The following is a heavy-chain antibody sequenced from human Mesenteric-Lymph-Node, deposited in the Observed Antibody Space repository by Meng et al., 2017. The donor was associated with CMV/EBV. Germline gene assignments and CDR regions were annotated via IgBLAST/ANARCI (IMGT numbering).Heavy chain of an antibody. CDR3: AKSRSSTPGIVDD. CDR2: IYGTGIT. CDR1: GVSVTSGAYH. V-gene: IGHV4-61*08. D-gene: IGHD2/OR15-2a*01. Sequence: QGQLQGPGPGLVKPSETLSLTCIVSGVSVTSGAYHWSWIRQSPGKGLEWIGYIYGTGITIYNPSLKSRVTILLETSKNQFSLKLNSVTTADTAVYYCAKSRSSTPGIVDDWGQGTLVTVSS. J-gene: IGHJ4*02.